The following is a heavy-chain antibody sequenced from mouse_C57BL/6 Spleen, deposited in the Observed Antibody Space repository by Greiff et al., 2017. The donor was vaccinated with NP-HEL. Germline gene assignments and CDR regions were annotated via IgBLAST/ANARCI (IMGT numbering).Heavy chain of an antibody. Sequence: QVQLQQSGPGLVAPSQSLSITCTVSGFSLTSYGVHWVRQPPGKGLEWLVVIWSDGSTTYNSALKSRLSISKDNSKSQVFLKMNSLQTDDTAMYYCARHAITTAVGGAMDYWGQGTSVTVSS. CDR2: IWSDGST. CDR3: ARHAITTAVGGAMDY. V-gene: IGHV2-6-1*01. J-gene: IGHJ4*01. CDR1: GFSLTSYG. D-gene: IGHD1-1*01.